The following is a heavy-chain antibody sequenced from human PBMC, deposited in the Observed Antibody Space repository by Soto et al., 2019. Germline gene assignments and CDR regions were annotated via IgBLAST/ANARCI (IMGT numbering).Heavy chain of an antibody. Sequence: PGESLKISCKGSGYSFTSYWISWVRQAPGQGLEWMGGIIPIFGTANYAQKFQGRVTITADGSTSTAYMELSSLRSEDTAVYYCAGGREQLVQVYFDYWGQGTLVTVSS. CDR2: IIPIFGTA. CDR3: AGGREQLVQVYFDY. V-gene: IGHV1-69*01. CDR1: GYSFTSYW. D-gene: IGHD6-6*01. J-gene: IGHJ4*02.